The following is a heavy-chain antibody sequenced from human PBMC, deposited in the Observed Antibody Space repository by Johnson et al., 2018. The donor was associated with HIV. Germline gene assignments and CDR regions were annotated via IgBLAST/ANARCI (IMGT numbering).Heavy chain of an antibody. CDR2: ISSSGSAI. V-gene: IGHV3-11*01. CDR1: GFTFSDYY. D-gene: IGHD3-22*01. J-gene: IGHJ3*02. CDR3: ARRSGITMISGDAFDI. Sequence: QVQLVESGGDLVKPGGSLRLSCAASGFTFSDYYMNWIRQAPGKGLEWVSYISSSGSAIYYADSVKGRITISRDNAKNSLYLQMNSLRAEDTALYYCARRSGITMISGDAFDIWGQGTMVTVSS.